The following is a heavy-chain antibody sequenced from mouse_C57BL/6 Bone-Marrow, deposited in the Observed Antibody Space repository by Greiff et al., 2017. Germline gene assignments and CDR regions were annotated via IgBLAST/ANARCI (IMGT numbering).Heavy chain of an antibody. CDR1: GFTFTSYG. CDR3: ASTRTCVYFDY. CDR2: ISSGGSST. D-gene: IGHD4-1*02. V-gene: IGHV5-6*01. Sequence: EVKLVESGGDLVKPGGTLYLSCAASGFTFTSYGMSWVRQTPDKRLEWLVTISSGGSSTYYPDSVKGRFTISRDTAKNVLYMKMSSLKSEDTAMYYCASTRTCVYFDYWGQGTTLTVSS. J-gene: IGHJ2*01.